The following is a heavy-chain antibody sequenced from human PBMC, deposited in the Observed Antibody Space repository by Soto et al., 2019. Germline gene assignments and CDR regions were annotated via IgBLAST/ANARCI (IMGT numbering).Heavy chain of an antibody. V-gene: IGHV4-59*01. CDR2: IYYSGST. J-gene: IGHJ3*02. D-gene: IGHD3-16*01. CDR3: ARDSVTMGESCEI. Sequence: SETLSLTCTVSGGSIISYYWSWIRQPPWKGLEWIGYIYYSGSTNYNPSLKSRVTISVDTSKNQFSLKLSSVTAADTAVYYCARDSVTMGESCEIWGQGRMVTV. CDR1: GGSIISYY.